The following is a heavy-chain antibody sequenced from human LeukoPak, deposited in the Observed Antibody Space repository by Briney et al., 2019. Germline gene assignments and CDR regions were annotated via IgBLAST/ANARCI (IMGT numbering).Heavy chain of an antibody. CDR3: ARTTTVTTPFDY. V-gene: IGHV3-7*01. Sequence: GGSLRLSCAAPGFTFSSYWMSWVRQAPGKGLEWVANIKQDGSEKYYVDSVKGRFTISRDNAKNSLYLQMTSLRAEDTAVYFCARTTTVTTPFDYWGQGTLVTVSS. J-gene: IGHJ4*02. CDR1: GFTFSSYW. D-gene: IGHD4-17*01. CDR2: IKQDGSEK.